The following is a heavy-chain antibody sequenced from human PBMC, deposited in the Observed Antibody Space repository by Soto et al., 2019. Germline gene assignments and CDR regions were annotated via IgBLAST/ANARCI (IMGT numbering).Heavy chain of an antibody. Sequence: GGSLRLSCAASGFTFSSYAMSWVRQAPGKGLEWVSGISGSGGRTYYADSVKGRFTISIDNSKHTLYLQMNSLRAEDTAVYYCAKADDFWSGYHIYYYYGMDVWGQGTTVTVSS. CDR1: GFTFSSYA. D-gene: IGHD3-3*01. CDR2: ISGSGGRT. V-gene: IGHV3-23*01. J-gene: IGHJ6*02. CDR3: AKADDFWSGYHIYYYYGMDV.